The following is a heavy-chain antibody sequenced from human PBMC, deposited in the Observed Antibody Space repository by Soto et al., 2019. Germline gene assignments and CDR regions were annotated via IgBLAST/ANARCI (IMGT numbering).Heavy chain of an antibody. J-gene: IGHJ5*02. CDR3: ARVLTRFEHSSSFDP. CDR2: IYYSGST. V-gene: IGHV4-31*03. Sequence: SDTLSLTCTVSGGSISSGGYYWSWIRQHPGKGLEWIGYIYYSGSTYYNPSLKSRVTISVDTSKNQFSLKLSSVTAADTAVYYCARVLTRFEHSSSFDPWGQGTLVTVSS. CDR1: GGSISSGGYY. D-gene: IGHD6-6*01.